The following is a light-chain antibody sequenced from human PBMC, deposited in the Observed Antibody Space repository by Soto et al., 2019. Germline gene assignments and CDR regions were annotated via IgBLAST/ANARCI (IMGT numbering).Light chain of an antibody. CDR2: VAS. CDR3: QQSYRAQWT. Sequence: DIQMTQSPSSLSASVGDRVTITCRASQSVGTYLSWYQQKQGKAPKLRSNVASTLQRGGPSRVNGSGFGTDFNCAISSLQPEDLATYYCQQSYRAQWTFGRGTKVDIK. V-gene: IGKV1-39*01. CDR1: QSVGTY. J-gene: IGKJ1*01.